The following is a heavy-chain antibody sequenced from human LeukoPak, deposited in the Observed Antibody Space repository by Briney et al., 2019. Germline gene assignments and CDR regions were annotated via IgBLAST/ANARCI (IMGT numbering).Heavy chain of an antibody. CDR1: GFTVSSNS. J-gene: IGHJ4*02. Sequence: PGGSLRLSCTVSGFTVSSNSMSWVRQAPGKGLEWVSSISSSSSSIYYADSVKGRFTISRDNARNSLYLQMNSLRAEDTAVYYCARSSPGYSYGKVDYWGQGTLVTVSS. CDR2: ISSSSSSI. CDR3: ARSSPGYSYGKVDY. V-gene: IGHV3-21*01. D-gene: IGHD5-18*01.